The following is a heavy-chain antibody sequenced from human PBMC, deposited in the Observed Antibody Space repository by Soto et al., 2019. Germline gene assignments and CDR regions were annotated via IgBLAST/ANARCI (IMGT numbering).Heavy chain of an antibody. CDR1: GYTFTSYG. D-gene: IGHD2-2*02. J-gene: IGHJ6*02. CDR3: AREDIVVVPAAIGYYYGMDV. Sequence: ASVKVSCKASGYTFTSYGISWVRQAPGQGLEWMGWISAYNGNTNYAQKLQRRVTMTTDTSTSTAYMELRSLRSDDTAVYYCAREDIVVVPAAIGYYYGMDVWGQGTTVTVSS. CDR2: ISAYNGNT. V-gene: IGHV1-18*04.